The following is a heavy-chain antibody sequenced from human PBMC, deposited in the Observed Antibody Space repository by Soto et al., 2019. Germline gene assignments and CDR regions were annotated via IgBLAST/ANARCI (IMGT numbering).Heavy chain of an antibody. CDR2: ISYEVINK. J-gene: IGHJ4*02. V-gene: IGHV3-30*18. CDR3: AKDTGIGGSEYVGGY. Sequence: SLTVSCAPSGFTFSSYGMHWVRQAPGKRLERVAVISYEVINKYYVDSGKGRCNISRDNSKKTVNVQMNSLRAEDTVVYYCAKDTGIGGSEYVGGYWGQGALVTVSS. CDR1: GFTFSSYG. D-gene: IGHD1-26*01.